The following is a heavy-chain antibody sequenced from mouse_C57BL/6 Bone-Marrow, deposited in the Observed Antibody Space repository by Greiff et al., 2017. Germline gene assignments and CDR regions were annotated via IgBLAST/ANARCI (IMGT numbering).Heavy chain of an antibody. J-gene: IGHJ3*01. V-gene: IGHV5-6*01. CDR2: ISSGGSYT. CDR3: ARKDYYGSSAWFAY. D-gene: IGHD1-1*01. Sequence: EVQRVESGGDLVKPGGSLKLSCAASGFTFSSYGMSWVRQTPDKRLEWVATISSGGSYTYYPDSVKGRFTISRDNAKNTLYLQMSSPKSEDTAMYYCARKDYYGSSAWFAYWGQGTLVTVSA. CDR1: GFTFSSYG.